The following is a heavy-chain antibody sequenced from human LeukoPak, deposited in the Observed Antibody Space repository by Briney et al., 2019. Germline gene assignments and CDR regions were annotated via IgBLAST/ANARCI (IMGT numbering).Heavy chain of an antibody. CDR3: ATEEMATPRGAFDI. D-gene: IGHD5-24*01. Sequence: GGSLRLSCAASGFTFSSYDMHWVRQATGKGLEWVSAIGTAGDTYYPDSVKGRFTISRDNSKNTLYLQMNSLRAEDTAVYYCATEEMATPRGAFDIWGQGTMVTVSS. CDR1: GFTFSSYD. J-gene: IGHJ3*02. CDR2: IGTAGDT. V-gene: IGHV3-13*01.